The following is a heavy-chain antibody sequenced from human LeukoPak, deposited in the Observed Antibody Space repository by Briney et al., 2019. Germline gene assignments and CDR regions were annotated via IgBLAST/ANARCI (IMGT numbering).Heavy chain of an antibody. CDR3: AKGGYTSWFDP. D-gene: IGHD2-15*01. CDR1: GFTFREYS. CDR2: IRSNGRDT. J-gene: IGHJ5*02. V-gene: IGHV3-23*05. Sequence: GGSLRLSCAASGFTFREYSMSWVRQAPGKGLEWVSNIRSNGRDTYYTDSVKGRFTISRDNSKNTLYLEMNSLSVEDTAVYYCAKGGYTSWFDPWGQEPWSPSPQ.